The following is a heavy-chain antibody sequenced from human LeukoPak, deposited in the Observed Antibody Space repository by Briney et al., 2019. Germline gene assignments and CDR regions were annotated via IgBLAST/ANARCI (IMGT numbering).Heavy chain of an antibody. D-gene: IGHD3-22*01. Sequence: ASVKVSCKASGYTFTSYDINWVRQATGQGLEWMGWMNPNSGNTGYAQKFQGRVTMTRNTSISTAYMELSSLRSEDTAVYYCARSLFYDSSGYTNLNYWGQGTLVTVSS. CDR3: ARSLFYDSSGYTNLNY. CDR2: MNPNSGNT. CDR1: GYTFTSYD. V-gene: IGHV1-8*01. J-gene: IGHJ4*02.